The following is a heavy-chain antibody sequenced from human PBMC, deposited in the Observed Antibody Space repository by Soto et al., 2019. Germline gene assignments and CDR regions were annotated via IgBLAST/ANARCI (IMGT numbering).Heavy chain of an antibody. D-gene: IGHD2-2*01. Sequence: KVSCKASGFTFTSSAVQWVRQARGQRLEWIGWIVVGSGNTNYAQKFQERVTITRDMSTSTAYMELSSLRSEDTAVYYCAADRGDVVVPAAVDYYYYYGMDVWCQGTTVTVSS. V-gene: IGHV1-58*01. CDR2: IVVGSGNT. CDR1: GFTFTSSA. J-gene: IGHJ6*02. CDR3: AADRGDVVVPAAVDYYYYYGMDV.